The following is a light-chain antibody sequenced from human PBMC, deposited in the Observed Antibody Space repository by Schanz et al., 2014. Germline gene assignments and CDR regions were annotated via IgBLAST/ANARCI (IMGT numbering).Light chain of an antibody. J-gene: IGLJ3*02. Sequence: QSALTQPPSASGSPGQSVTISCTGTDVGGYNYVSWYQRHPGKAPKLMIFDVNQRPSGVPDRFSGSKSGNTASLTISGLQAEDEADYYCTSYTGSGTLWVFGGGTKVTVL. CDR3: TSYTGSGTLWV. V-gene: IGLV2-8*01. CDR2: DVN. CDR1: DVGGYNY.